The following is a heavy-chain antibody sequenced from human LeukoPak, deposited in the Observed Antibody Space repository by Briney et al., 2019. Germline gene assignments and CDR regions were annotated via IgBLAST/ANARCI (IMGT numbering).Heavy chain of an antibody. CDR1: GFTVSSNY. V-gene: IGHV3-53*01. Sequence: GSLRLSCAVSGFTVSSNYMSWVRQAPGKGLEWVSLIYSGGGTYYADSVRGRFTISRDDSKNTLYLQMNSLRAEDTAVYYCTREKEGYNFGLDYYYYYMDVWGKGTTVTVSS. J-gene: IGHJ6*03. CDR2: IYSGGGT. D-gene: IGHD5-18*01. CDR3: TREKEGYNFGLDYYYYYMDV.